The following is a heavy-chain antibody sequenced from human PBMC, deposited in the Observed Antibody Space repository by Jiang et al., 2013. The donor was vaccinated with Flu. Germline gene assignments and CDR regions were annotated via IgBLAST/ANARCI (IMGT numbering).Heavy chain of an antibody. CDR3: ARLLSGWGPNAFDI. D-gene: IGHD6-19*01. CDR1: GGSISTNDY. CDR2: ILYSGST. Sequence: PGLVKPSETLSLTCTVSGGSISTNDYWGWIRQPPGKGLEWIGSILYSGSTYYNPSLKSRVTVSIDTSKNQFSLRLSSVTAADTAVYYCARLLSGWGPNAFDIWGQGTMVTVSS. V-gene: IGHV4-39*07. J-gene: IGHJ3*02.